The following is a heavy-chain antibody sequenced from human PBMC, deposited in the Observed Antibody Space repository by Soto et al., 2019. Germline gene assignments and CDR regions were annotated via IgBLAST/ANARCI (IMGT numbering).Heavy chain of an antibody. V-gene: IGHV1-3*01. CDR3: ARGGYSSSFPFFDY. J-gene: IGHJ4*02. CDR2: INAGNGNT. CDR1: GYTFTSYA. D-gene: IGHD6-6*01. Sequence: QVQLVQSGAEVKKPGASVKVSCKASGYTFTSYAMHWVRQAPGQRLEWMGWINAGNGNTKYSQKYQDRVTITRDTGANTAYMKLSGLRSEFTSVYYCARGGYSSSFPFFDYLGQGTLVTVSA.